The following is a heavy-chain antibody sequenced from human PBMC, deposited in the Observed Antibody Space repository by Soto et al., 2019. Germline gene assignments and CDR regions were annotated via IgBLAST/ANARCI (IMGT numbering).Heavy chain of an antibody. CDR2: IWYDGSNK. V-gene: IGHV3-33*01. Sequence: GGSLRLSCAASGFTFSSYGMHWVRQAPGKGLEWVAVIWYDGSNKYYADSVKGRFTISRDNSRNTLYLQMNSLRAEDTAVYYCARQRTRGAAVAGTFDYWGQGTLVTVSS. D-gene: IGHD6-19*01. CDR1: GFTFSSYG. J-gene: IGHJ4*02. CDR3: ARQRTRGAAVAGTFDY.